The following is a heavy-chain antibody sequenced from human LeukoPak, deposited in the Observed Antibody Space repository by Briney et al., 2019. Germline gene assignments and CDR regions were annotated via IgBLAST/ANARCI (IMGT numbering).Heavy chain of an antibody. CDR3: ARVELYASGWYGSIDY. D-gene: IGHD6-19*01. V-gene: IGHV3-30*03. J-gene: IGHJ4*02. CDR2: ISYDGTNK. Sequence: GRSLRLSCAASGFIFSSYGMHWVRQAPGKGLEWVAVISYDGTNKYYADSVRGRFTISRDNSKNTLYLQMDSLRTEDTAVYYCARVELYASGWYGSIDYWGQGTLVAVSS. CDR1: GFIFSSYG.